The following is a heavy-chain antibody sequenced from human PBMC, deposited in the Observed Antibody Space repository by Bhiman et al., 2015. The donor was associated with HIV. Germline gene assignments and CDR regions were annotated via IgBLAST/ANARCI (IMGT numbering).Heavy chain of an antibody. Sequence: EVRLVESGGGLVQPGGSLRLSCAASGFTFNNYEMNWVRQAPGKGLEWVSYISSSGNIIYYADSVKGRFTVSRDNARKTLYLQMNSLRVEDTAVCYCARVGPALYWGQGTLVTVSS. CDR2: ISSSGNII. CDR3: ARVGPALY. CDR1: GFTFNNYE. V-gene: IGHV3-48*03. J-gene: IGHJ4*02.